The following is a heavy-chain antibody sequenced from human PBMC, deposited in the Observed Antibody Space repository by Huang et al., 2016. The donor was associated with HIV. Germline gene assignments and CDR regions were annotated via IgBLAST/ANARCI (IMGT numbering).Heavy chain of an antibody. Sequence: QMQLQQRGAGLLKPSETLSLTCGVSGGSFTGNYLTWIRQAPGKGLGWIGEVNDSGSTNSSPSLNGRVTISLDKANRELSLNLRSVTAADTAVYYCARQWTILEWLLGLDVWGQGTTVIVSS. CDR2: VNDSGST. D-gene: IGHD3-3*01. V-gene: IGHV4-34*02. CDR3: ARQWTILEWLLGLDV. J-gene: IGHJ6*02. CDR1: GGSFTGNY.